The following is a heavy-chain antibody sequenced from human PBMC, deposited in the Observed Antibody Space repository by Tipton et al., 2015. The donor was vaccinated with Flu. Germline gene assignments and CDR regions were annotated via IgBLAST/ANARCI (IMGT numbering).Heavy chain of an antibody. J-gene: IGHJ6*02. CDR3: ARDLWNDRRAYYYYGVDV. CDR2: IYYSGTT. D-gene: IGHD1-1*01. Sequence: TLSLTCTVSGDSISTTIYYWGWVRQPPGKGLEWIGSIYYSGTTYYNPSLKSRVTISVDSSKNEFSLTLASLTAADTAVYYCARDLWNDRRAYYYYGVDVWGHGTTVTVSS. V-gene: IGHV4-39*07. CDR1: GDSISTTIYY.